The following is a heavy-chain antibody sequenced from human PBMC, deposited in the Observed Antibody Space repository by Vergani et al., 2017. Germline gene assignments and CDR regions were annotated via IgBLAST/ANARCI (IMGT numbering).Heavy chain of an antibody. J-gene: IGHJ6*02. CDR2: INHSG. V-gene: IGHV4-34*01. Sequence: QVQLQQWGAGLLKPSETLSLTCAVYGGSFSGYYWSWIRQPPGKGLQWIGEINHSGSTISVDTSKNQFSLKLSSVTAADTAVYYCARGTSRIPYYYYYGMDVWGQGTTVTVPS. CDR1: GGSFSGYY. CDR3: ARGTSRIPYYYYYGMDV.